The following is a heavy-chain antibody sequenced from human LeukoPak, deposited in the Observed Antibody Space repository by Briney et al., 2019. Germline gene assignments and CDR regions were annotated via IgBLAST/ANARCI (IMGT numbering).Heavy chain of an antibody. V-gene: IGHV5-51*01. CDR1: GYSFTSYW. D-gene: IGHD2-2*01. CDR2: TYPGDSDL. CDR3: ARRARYCSSTTCWFDAFDI. Sequence: GESLKISCQGSGYSFTSYWIGWVRQMPGKGLEWMGITYPGDSDLRYSPSFQGQATISADKSISTAYLQWSSLKASDTAMYYCARRARYCSSTTCWFDAFDIWGQGTMVTVSS. J-gene: IGHJ3*02.